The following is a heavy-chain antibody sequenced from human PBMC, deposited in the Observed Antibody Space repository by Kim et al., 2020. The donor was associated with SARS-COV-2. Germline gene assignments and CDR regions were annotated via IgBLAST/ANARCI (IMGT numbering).Heavy chain of an antibody. J-gene: IGHJ4*02. D-gene: IGHD6-19*01. Sequence: TNYSPALKSRVTISVDTSKNQFSLKLSSVTAADTAVYYCARGQWLVQFDYWGQGTLVTVSS. V-gene: IGHV4-34*01. CDR3: ARGQWLVQFDY. CDR2: T.